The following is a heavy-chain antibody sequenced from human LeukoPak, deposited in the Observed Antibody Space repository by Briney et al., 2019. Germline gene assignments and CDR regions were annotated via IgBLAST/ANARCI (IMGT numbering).Heavy chain of an antibody. D-gene: IGHD3-3*01. J-gene: IGHJ3*02. Sequence: ASVKVSCKASGYTFTSYDINWVRQATGQGLEWMGWINPKSGGTVYAQKFQGRVTMTRDTSSSTAYMELSRLRFDDTDVYYCARGPRITIFGVVMANDAFDIWGQGTMVTVSS. CDR2: INPKSGGT. V-gene: IGHV1-2*02. CDR3: ARGPRITIFGVVMANDAFDI. CDR1: GYTFTSYD.